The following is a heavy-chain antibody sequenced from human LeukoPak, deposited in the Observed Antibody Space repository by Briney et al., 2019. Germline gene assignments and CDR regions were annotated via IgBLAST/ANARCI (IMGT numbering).Heavy chain of an antibody. D-gene: IGHD4-11*01. Sequence: PGGSLRLSCAASGFTFSSYDMNWVRQAPGKGLEWVAYISSSGSTMYYADSVKGRFTISRDNAKNSLYLQMNSLRAEDTAVYYCACEVPGSNYDTTWGQGTLVTVSS. CDR2: ISSSGSTM. J-gene: IGHJ5*02. CDR1: GFTFSSYD. CDR3: ACEVPGSNYDTT. V-gene: IGHV3-48*03.